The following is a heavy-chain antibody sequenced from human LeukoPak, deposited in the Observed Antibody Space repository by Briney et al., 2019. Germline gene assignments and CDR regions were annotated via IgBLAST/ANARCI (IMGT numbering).Heavy chain of an antibody. Sequence: GGSLRLSCAASGFTFSSYEMNWVRQAPGKGLEWVSYISSSGSTIYYADSVKGRFTISRDNAKNSLYLQMNSLRAEDTAVYYCARRTYYYGSGSYYTPPYYYYYMDVWGKGTTVTISS. CDR1: GFTFSSYE. CDR2: ISSSGSTI. D-gene: IGHD3-10*01. V-gene: IGHV3-48*03. J-gene: IGHJ6*03. CDR3: ARRTYYYGSGSYYTPPYYYYYMDV.